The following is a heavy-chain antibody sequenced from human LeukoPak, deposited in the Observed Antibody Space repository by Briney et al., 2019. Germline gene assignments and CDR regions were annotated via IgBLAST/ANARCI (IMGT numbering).Heavy chain of an antibody. CDR3: ARVETFYDILTRYYWYFDL. D-gene: IGHD3-9*01. V-gene: IGHV4-4*07. Sequence: SETLSLTCTVSGGSLSSYYWSWIRQPAGKGLEWIGRIYTSGSTNYNPSLKSRVTLSVDTSKNQFSLKLSSVTAADTAVYYCARVETFYDILTRYYWYFDLWGRGTLVTVSS. CDR2: IYTSGST. J-gene: IGHJ2*01. CDR1: GGSLSSYY.